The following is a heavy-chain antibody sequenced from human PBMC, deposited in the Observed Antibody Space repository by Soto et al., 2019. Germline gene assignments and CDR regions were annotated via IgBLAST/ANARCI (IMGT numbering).Heavy chain of an antibody. CDR1: GFTFSSYE. D-gene: IGHD3-3*01. Sequence: GGSLRLSCAASGFTFSSYEMNWVRQAPGKELEWVSYISSGGTTIYYADSVKGRFTISRDNAKNSLDLQMNSLRADDTAIYYCARALDFWSGYLSDWGQGTLVTVSS. CDR3: ARALDFWSGYLSD. V-gene: IGHV3-48*03. CDR2: ISSGGTTI. J-gene: IGHJ4*02.